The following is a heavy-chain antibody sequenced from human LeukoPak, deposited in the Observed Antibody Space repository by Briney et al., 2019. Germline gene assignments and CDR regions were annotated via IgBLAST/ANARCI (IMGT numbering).Heavy chain of an antibody. CDR1: GFTFSSYS. D-gene: IGHD2-15*01. CDR3: ARGAGIVVVVAATQGGYYYYYGMDV. Sequence: GGSLRLTCAASGFTFSSYSMNRVRQAPGKGLEWVSSISSSSSYIYYADSVKGRFTISRDNAKNSLYLQMNSLRAEDTAVYYCARGAGIVVVVAATQGGYYYYYGMDVWGQGTTVAVSS. CDR2: ISSSSSYI. J-gene: IGHJ6*02. V-gene: IGHV3-21*01.